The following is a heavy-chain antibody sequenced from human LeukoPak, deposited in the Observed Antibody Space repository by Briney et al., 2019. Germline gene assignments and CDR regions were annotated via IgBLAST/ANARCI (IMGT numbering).Heavy chain of an antibody. D-gene: IGHD6-19*01. V-gene: IGHV1-18*01. Sequence: GASVKVSCKASGYTFTSYGISWVRQAPGQGLEWMGWISAYNGNTNYAQKLQGRVTMTTDTSTSTAYMELRSLRSDDTAVYYCARVRRGSGRYYYYYMDVWGKGTTVTVSS. CDR3: ARVRRGSGRYYYYYMDV. J-gene: IGHJ6*03. CDR2: ISAYNGNT. CDR1: GYTFTSYG.